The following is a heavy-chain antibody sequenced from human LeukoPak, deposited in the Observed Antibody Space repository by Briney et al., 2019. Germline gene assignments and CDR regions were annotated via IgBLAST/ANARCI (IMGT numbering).Heavy chain of an antibody. CDR2: IKPNGGDT. D-gene: IGHD1-26*01. CDR3: ARGDAGELAVDF. CDR1: GYSFSGYY. V-gene: IGHV1-2*02. J-gene: IGHJ4*02. Sequence: GASVKVSCKASGYSFSGYYINWVRHAPGQGLEWMGWIKPNGGDTNYPQKFRGRITMTRDTSISTVYMELKSLTSDDTAVYYCARGDAGELAVDFWGQGTLITVSS.